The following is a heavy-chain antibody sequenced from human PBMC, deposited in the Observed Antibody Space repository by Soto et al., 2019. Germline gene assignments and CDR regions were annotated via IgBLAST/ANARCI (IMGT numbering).Heavy chain of an antibody. Sequence: PSETLSLTCTVSGGSIISGGYYWIWIRQHPGKGLEWIGYIYYSGSTYYNPSLKSRVTISVDTSKNQFSLKLSSVTAADTAVYYCAASGYSFDYWGQGTLVTVSS. CDR1: GGSIISGGYY. CDR2: IYYSGST. V-gene: IGHV4-31*03. D-gene: IGHD3-22*01. J-gene: IGHJ4*02. CDR3: AASGYSFDY.